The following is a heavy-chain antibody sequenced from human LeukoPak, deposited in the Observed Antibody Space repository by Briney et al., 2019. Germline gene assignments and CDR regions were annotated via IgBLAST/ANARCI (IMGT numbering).Heavy chain of an antibody. CDR1: GGSISSSSYY. D-gene: IGHD4-23*01. Sequence: PSETLSLTCTVSGGSISSSSYYWGWIRQPPGKGLEWIGYIYYSGSTNYNPSLKSRVTISVDTSKNQFSLKLSSVTAADTAVYYCARDSLDYGGNSDAFDIWGQGTMVTVSS. CDR3: ARDSLDYGGNSDAFDI. V-gene: IGHV4-61*01. J-gene: IGHJ3*02. CDR2: IYYSGST.